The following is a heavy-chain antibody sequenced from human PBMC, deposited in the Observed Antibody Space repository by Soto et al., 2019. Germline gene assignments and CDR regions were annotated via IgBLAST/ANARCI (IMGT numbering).Heavy chain of an antibody. CDR2: IIPIFGTA. CDR1: GYTFTSYG. V-gene: IGHV1-69*13. J-gene: IGHJ6*02. D-gene: IGHD2-8*01. Sequence: SVKVSCKASGYTFTSYGISWVRQAPGQGLEWMGWIIPIFGTANYAQKFQGRVTITADESTSTAYMELSSLRSEDTAVYYCARDSLIMVYAMNSYYYYYGMDGWGQGTTVTVSS. CDR3: ARDSLIMVYAMNSYYYYYGMDG.